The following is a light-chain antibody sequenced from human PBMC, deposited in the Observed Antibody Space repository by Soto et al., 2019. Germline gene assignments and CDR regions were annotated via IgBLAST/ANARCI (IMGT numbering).Light chain of an antibody. V-gene: IGKV3-20*01. J-gene: IGKJ3*01. CDR3: QHYGSSPPEFT. CDR2: GAS. CDR1: QSVSSNY. Sequence: EIVLTQSPGTLSLSPGERATLSCRASQSVSSNYLAWYQKRPGQAPRLLIFGASYRAMGIPDRFSGSGSGTDLTLTISRLEPEDFAVYYCQHYGSSPPEFTFGPGTRVDSK.